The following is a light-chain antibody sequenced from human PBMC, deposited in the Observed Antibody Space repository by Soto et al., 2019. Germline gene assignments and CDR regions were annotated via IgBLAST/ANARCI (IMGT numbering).Light chain of an antibody. Sequence: QSVLTQSPSASASLGASVKLTCTLSSGHSSYAIAWHQQQPEKGPRYLMKLNSDGSHSKGDGIPDRFSGSSSGAERYLTISSLQSGDGADYYCQTWGTGTVVFGGGTKVTVL. CDR2: LNSDGSH. V-gene: IGLV4-69*01. CDR1: SGHSSYA. J-gene: IGLJ2*01. CDR3: QTWGTGTVV.